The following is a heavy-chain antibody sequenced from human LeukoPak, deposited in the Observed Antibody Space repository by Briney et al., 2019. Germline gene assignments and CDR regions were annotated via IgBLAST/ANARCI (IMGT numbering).Heavy chain of an antibody. J-gene: IGHJ4*02. CDR1: GFTFSSYS. Sequence: GGSLRLSCAASGFTFSSYSMNWVRQAPGKGLEWVSSIGSSSSYIYYADSVKGRFTISRDNAKNSLYLQMNSLRAEDTAVYYCYRIYGGNPLWGQGTLVTVSS. D-gene: IGHD4-23*01. CDR2: IGSSSSYI. CDR3: YRIYGGNPL. V-gene: IGHV3-21*01.